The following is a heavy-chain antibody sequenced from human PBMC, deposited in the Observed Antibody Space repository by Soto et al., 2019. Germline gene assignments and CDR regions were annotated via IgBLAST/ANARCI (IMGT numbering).Heavy chain of an antibody. J-gene: IGHJ4*02. CDR2: INHSGSI. V-gene: IGHV4-34*01. CDR3: AKGGNSSLPFDY. CDR1: GVSFSGYH. Sequence: LSLTYAVYGVSFSGYHWSWIGQPPGKGLEWIGEINHSGSITYNPSLKSRVTLSLDTSTNQFFLKLTSVTAADTAVYYCAKGGNSSLPFDYWGQGILVTVS. D-gene: IGHD3-22*01.